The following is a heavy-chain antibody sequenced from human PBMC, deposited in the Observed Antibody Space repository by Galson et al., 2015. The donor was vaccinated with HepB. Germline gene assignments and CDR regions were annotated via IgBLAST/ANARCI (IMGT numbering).Heavy chain of an antibody. J-gene: IGHJ6*02. Sequence: SVKVSCKVPGYTLTELSMHWVRQAPGKGLEWMGCFDPEDGETNYAQKFQGRVTMTEDTSTDTAYMELSSLRSEDTAVYYCATDRTGATRGSDSYYYYGMDVWGQGTTGTVYS. CDR3: ATDRTGATRGSDSYYYYGMDV. CDR2: FDPEDGET. CDR1: GYTLTELS. V-gene: IGHV1-24*01. D-gene: IGHD1-26*01.